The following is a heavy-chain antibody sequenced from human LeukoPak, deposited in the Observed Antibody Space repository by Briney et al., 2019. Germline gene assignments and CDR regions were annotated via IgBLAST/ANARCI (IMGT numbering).Heavy chain of an antibody. V-gene: IGHV4-38-2*02. CDR1: GYSISSGYY. CDR3: ARAPIAVTGFGAFDI. J-gene: IGHJ3*02. D-gene: IGHD6-19*01. Sequence: PSETLSLTCTVSGYSISSGYYWGWIRQPPGKGLEWIGSIYHSGSTYYNPSLKSRVTISVDTSKNQFSLKLSSVTAADTAVYYCARAPIAVTGFGAFDIWGQGTMVTVSS. CDR2: IYHSGST.